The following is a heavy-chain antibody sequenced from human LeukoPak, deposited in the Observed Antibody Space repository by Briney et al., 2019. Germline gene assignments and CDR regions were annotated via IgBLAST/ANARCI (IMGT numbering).Heavy chain of an antibody. CDR1: GGTFYSYA. Sequence: SVKVSRTASGGTFYSYAINWVRQAPGQGLEWMGGSVPMFGTINFAPKFQGRVTITADESTSTAYMELTSLQSEDTAVYYCARGTTVTTAVLVPNDAFDIWGQGTMVTVSS. D-gene: IGHD4-17*01. J-gene: IGHJ3*02. V-gene: IGHV1-69*13. CDR2: SVPMFGTI. CDR3: ARGTTVTTAVLVPNDAFDI.